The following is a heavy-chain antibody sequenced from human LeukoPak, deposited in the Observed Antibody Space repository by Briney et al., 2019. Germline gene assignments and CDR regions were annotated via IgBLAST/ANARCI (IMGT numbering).Heavy chain of an antibody. CDR2: ISGSGGST. J-gene: IGHJ4*02. D-gene: IGHD4/OR15-4a*01. CDR1: GFTFSDYE. CDR3: AKEPTVLTRYFDY. Sequence: GGSLRLSCAASGFTFSDYEINWVRQAPGKGLEWVSAISGSGGSTYYADSVKGRFTISRDNSKNTLYLQMNSLRAEDTAVYYCAKEPTVLTRYFDYWGQGTLVTVSS. V-gene: IGHV3-23*01.